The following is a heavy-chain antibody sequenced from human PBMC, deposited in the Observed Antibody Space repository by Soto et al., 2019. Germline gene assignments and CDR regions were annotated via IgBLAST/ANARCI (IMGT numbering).Heavy chain of an antibody. J-gene: IGHJ4*02. CDR1: GYTFSRYA. Sequence: QVQFVQSVAEVKKPGASVKVSCKASGYTFSRYAMHWVRQAPAQRLEWMGWINAGNGDTKYSQQFQGRVIITSDTSASTAYMELSSLRSEDTAVYYCACPPVGSSSWFFFDCWGQGTLVTVSS. D-gene: IGHD6-13*01. CDR3: ACPPVGSSSWFFFDC. V-gene: IGHV1-3*01. CDR2: INAGNGDT.